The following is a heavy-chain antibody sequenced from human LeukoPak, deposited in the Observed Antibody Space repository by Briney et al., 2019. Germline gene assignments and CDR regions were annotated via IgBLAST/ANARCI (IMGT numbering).Heavy chain of an antibody. V-gene: IGHV3-66*01. D-gene: IGHD5-18*01. J-gene: IGHJ4*02. CDR2: IYSGGST. CDR3: AKEGGYSYGYLNY. CDR1: GFTVSSNY. Sequence: PGGSLRLSCAASGFTVSSNYMSWVRQAPGKGLEWVSVIYSGGSTYYADSVKGRFTISRDNSKNTLYLQMNSLRAEDTAVYYCAKEGGYSYGYLNYWGQGTLVTVSS.